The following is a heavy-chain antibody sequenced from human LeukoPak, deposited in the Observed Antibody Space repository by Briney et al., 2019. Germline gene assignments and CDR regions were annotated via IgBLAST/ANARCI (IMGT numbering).Heavy chain of an antibody. J-gene: IGHJ3*02. CDR1: GGSISSSSYY. V-gene: IGHV4-39*01. CDR2: IYYSGGT. Sequence: NPSETLSLTCTVSGGSISSSSYYWGWIRQPPGKGLEWVGSIYYSGGTYYKPSLKSRVTISIDTSKNQFSLKLGSVTAADTAVYYCARRFPSANGDAFDIWGQGTMVTVSS. CDR3: ARRFPSANGDAFDI. D-gene: IGHD3-10*01.